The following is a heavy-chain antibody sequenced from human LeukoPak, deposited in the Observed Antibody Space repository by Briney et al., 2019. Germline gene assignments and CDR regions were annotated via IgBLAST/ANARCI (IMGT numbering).Heavy chain of an antibody. CDR2: IKQDGSEK. Sequence: PGGSLRLSCTASGFTFSSYWMTWVRQAPGKGLEWVANIKQDGSEKYYVDSVKGRFTISRDNAKNSLYLQMNSLKTEDTAVYYCTTDVRWELQPADYWGQGTLVTVSS. J-gene: IGHJ4*02. D-gene: IGHD1-26*01. V-gene: IGHV3-7*03. CDR3: TTDVRWELQPADY. CDR1: GFTFSSYW.